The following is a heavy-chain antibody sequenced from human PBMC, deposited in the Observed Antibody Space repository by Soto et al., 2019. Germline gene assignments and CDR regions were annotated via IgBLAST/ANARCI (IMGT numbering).Heavy chain of an antibody. J-gene: IGHJ3*02. D-gene: IGHD3-16*01. CDR2: ISGSGGRK. Sequence: EMQLLESGGGLVQPGGSLRLSCVASGFPFSSYAMSWVRQTPGKGLEWVSGISGSGGRKYYADSVKGRFTISRDNSNNTLSLQTHLLRVEDTAVYFCAKGGYYSLFDIWGQGTMVTVSA. CDR3: AKGGYYSLFDI. CDR1: GFPFSSYA. V-gene: IGHV3-23*01.